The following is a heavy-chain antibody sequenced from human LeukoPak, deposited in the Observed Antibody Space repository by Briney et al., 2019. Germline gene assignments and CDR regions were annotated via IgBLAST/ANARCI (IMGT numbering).Heavy chain of an antibody. CDR2: TYYRSKWFN. CDR1: GDSVSSNNAA. V-gene: IGHV6-1*01. Sequence: RTLSLTCVISGDSVSSNNAAWNWLTQSPSRGFERLGRTYYRSKWFNDYAVSVKSRITINPDTSKNQFSLQLNSVTPEDTAVYYCSRTRYSGGGAYYYGLDVWGQGTTVTVSS. D-gene: IGHD6-19*01. CDR3: SRTRYSGGGAYYYGLDV. J-gene: IGHJ6*02.